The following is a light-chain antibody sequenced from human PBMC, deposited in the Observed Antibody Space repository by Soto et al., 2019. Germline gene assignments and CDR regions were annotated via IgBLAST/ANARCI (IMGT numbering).Light chain of an antibody. CDR1: QSISNF. CDR2: AAA. CDR3: QQTYSTLGWT. Sequence: DIQMTQSPSSLSASVGDRVTITCRASQSISNFLSWYQQKPGKAPKVLIYAAARLQSGVPSRFSGSGSWTYFTLTISSLQSEDFATYFCQQTYSTLGWTFGQWTKVEIK. V-gene: IGKV1-39*01. J-gene: IGKJ1*01.